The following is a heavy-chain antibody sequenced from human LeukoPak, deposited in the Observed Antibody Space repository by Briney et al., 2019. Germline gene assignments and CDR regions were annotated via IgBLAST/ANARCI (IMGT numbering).Heavy chain of an antibody. Sequence: SETLSLTCTVSGGSISSSSYYWGWIRQPPGKGLEWIGSIYYSGSTYYNPSLKSRVTISVDTSKNQFSLKLSSVTAADTAVYYCARRKSSSPFFDIWGQGTMVTVSS. D-gene: IGHD6-13*01. V-gene: IGHV4-39*07. CDR2: IYYSGST. CDR3: ARRKSSSPFFDI. J-gene: IGHJ3*02. CDR1: GGSISSSSYY.